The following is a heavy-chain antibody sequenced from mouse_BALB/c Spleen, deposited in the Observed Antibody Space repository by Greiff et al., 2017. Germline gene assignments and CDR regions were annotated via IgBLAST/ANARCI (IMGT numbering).Heavy chain of an antibody. V-gene: IGHV3-6*02. D-gene: IGHD4-1*01. J-gene: IGHJ4*01. Sequence: EVKLQESGPGLVKPSQSLSLTCSVTGYSITSGYYWNWIRQFPGNKLEWMGYISYDGSNNYNPSLKNRISITRDTSKNQFFLKLNSVTTEDTATYYCARRGNWDYAMDYWGQGTSVTVSS. CDR3: ARRGNWDYAMDY. CDR2: ISYDGSN. CDR1: GYSITSGYY.